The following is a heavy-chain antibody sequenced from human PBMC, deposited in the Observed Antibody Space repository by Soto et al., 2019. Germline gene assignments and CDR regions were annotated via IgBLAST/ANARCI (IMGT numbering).Heavy chain of an antibody. J-gene: IGHJ6*02. Sequence: QVQLQQRGAGLLKPSETLSLTCAVYGGSFSDYYLSWIRQPPGKGLEWIGEINHRGTTNYNPSFRSRVIISLDTSKTQFSLKLSSVTAADTALYYCARVKYEVVRFFMEFSGMDVWGQGTTVTVSS. CDR1: GGSFSDYY. CDR3: ARVKYEVVRFFMEFSGMDV. V-gene: IGHV4-34*01. D-gene: IGHD3-22*01. CDR2: INHRGTT.